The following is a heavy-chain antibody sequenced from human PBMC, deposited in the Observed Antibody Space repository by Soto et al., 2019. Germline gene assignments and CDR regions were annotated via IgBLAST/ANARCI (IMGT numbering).Heavy chain of an antibody. CDR1: GGSISSNY. J-gene: IGHJ4*02. CDR2: VYNSGST. Sequence: SETLSVTCPVSGGSISSNYWTWIRQPPGKGLEWIGYVYNSGSTNYNPSLKSRVTISEDTSKSQFSLKVNSMTAADTAVYYCARYRREAVAGYTLDNWGQGMLVPVSS. D-gene: IGHD6-13*01. V-gene: IGHV4-59*01. CDR3: ARYRREAVAGYTLDN.